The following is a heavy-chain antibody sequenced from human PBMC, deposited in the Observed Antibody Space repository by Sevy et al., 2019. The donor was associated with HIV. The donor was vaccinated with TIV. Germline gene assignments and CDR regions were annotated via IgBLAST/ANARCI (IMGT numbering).Heavy chain of an antibody. D-gene: IGHD3-10*01. J-gene: IGHJ6*02. Sequence: GGSLRLSCAASGFTFSSYWMSWVRQAPGKGLEWVANIKQDGREKYYVDIVKGRFNISRDNAKNSLYLQMNSLRAEDTAVYYCARGSDGSGGYLDYYYGMDVWGQGTTVTVSS. CDR3: ARGSDGSGGYLDYYYGMDV. CDR2: IKQDGREK. V-gene: IGHV3-7*01. CDR1: GFTFSSYW.